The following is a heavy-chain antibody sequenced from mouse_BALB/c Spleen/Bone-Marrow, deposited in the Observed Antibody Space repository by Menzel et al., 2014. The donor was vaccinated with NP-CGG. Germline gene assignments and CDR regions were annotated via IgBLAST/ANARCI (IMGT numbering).Heavy chain of an antibody. D-gene: IGHD1-1*01. J-gene: IGHJ2*01. CDR2: IRNKANGYTT. V-gene: IGHV7-3*02. CDR3: ARDSRSTVSLFYY. Sequence: DVMLVESGGGLVQPGGSLRLSCATSGFTFTDYYMNWVRQPPGKALEWLGFIRNKANGYTTEYNASVKGRFTISRDNSKSILYLQMNTLRAEDSATYYCARDSRSTVSLFYYWGQGTTLTVSS. CDR1: GFTFTDYY.